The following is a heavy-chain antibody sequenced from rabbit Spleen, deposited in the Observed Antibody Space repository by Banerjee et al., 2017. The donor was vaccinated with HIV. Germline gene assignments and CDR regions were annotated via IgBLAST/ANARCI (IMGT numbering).Heavy chain of an antibody. J-gene: IGHJ3*01. D-gene: IGHD2-1*01. Sequence: QSLEESGGDLVKPGASLTLTCKASGFDFSSGYDMCWVRQAPGKGLEWIACINIVTGKSVYATWAKGRFTVSRASWTTVTQQMTSLTAADTATYFCARYDNSIGDLDLWGQGTLVTVS. CDR1: GFDFSSGYD. CDR3: ARYDNSIGDLDL. V-gene: IGHV1S40*01. CDR2: INIVTGKS.